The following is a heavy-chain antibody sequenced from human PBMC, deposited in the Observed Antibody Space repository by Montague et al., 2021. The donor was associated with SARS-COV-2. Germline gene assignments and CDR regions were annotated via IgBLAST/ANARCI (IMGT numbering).Heavy chain of an antibody. J-gene: IGHJ4*02. CDR3: ASQVPEFWSGIDY. CDR2: IYYNGST. V-gene: IGHV4-59*01. D-gene: IGHD3-3*01. CDR1: GGSISSYY. Sequence: SETLSLTCTVSGGSISSYYWSWIRQPPGKGLEWIGYIYYNGSTNYNPSLKSRVTISVDTSKNQFSLKLSSVTAADTAVYYCASQVPEFWSGIDYWGQGTLVTVSS.